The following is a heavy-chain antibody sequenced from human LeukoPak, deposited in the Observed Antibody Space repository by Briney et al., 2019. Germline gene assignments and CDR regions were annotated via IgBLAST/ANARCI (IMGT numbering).Heavy chain of an antibody. CDR1: GYTFTSYD. CDR2: MNPNSGNT. Sequence: GASVKVSCKASGYTFTSYDVNWVRQATGQGLEWMGWMNPNSGNTGYAQKFQGRVTMTRNTSISTAYMELSSLRSEDTAVYYCARGLSLQTSTAAIWGQGTLVTVSS. CDR3: ARGLSLQTSTAAI. J-gene: IGHJ4*02. V-gene: IGHV1-8*02. D-gene: IGHD2-21*02.